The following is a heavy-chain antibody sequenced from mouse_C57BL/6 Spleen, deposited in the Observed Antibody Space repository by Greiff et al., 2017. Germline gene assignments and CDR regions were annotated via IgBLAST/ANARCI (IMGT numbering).Heavy chain of an antibody. CDR2: INYDGSST. CDR1: GFTFSDYY. V-gene: IGHV5-16*01. Sequence: EVQVVESEGGLVQPGSSMKLSCTASGFTFSDYYMAWVRQVPEKGLEWVANINYDGSSTYYLDSLKSRFIISRDNAKNILYLQMSSLKSEDTATYYCASYDGYSFAYWGQGTLVTVSA. CDR3: ASYDGYSFAY. D-gene: IGHD2-3*01. J-gene: IGHJ3*01.